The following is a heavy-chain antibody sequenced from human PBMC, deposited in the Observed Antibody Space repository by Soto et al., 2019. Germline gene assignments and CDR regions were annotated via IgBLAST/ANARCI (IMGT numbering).Heavy chain of an antibody. CDR2: IIPIFGTA. CDR3: ARWGSGTTYGMDV. D-gene: IGHD1-7*01. CDR1: GGTFSSYA. J-gene: IGHJ6*02. Sequence: GASVKVFCKASGGTFSSYAISWVRQAPGQGLEWMGGIIPIFGTANYAQKFQGRVTITADESTSTAYMELSSLRSEDTAVYYCARWGSGTTYGMDVWGQGTTVTVSS. V-gene: IGHV1-69*13.